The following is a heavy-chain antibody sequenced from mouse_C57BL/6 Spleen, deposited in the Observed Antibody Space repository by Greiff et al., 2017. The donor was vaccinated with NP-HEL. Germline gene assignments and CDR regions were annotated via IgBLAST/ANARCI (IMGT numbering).Heavy chain of an antibody. D-gene: IGHD3-2*02. CDR3: ASTGSGSFHFDY. CDR1: GYTFTSYW. V-gene: IGHV1-50*01. CDR2: IDPSDSYT. J-gene: IGHJ2*01. Sequence: QVQLQQPGAELVKPGASVKLSCKASGYTFTSYWLQWVKQRPGQGLEWIGEIDPSDSYTNYNQKFKGKATLTVDTSSSQASMQLSSLTSEDSAVYYCASTGSGSFHFDYWGQGTTLTVSS.